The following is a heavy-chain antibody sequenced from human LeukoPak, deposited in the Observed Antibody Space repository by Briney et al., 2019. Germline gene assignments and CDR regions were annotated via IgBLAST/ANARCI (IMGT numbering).Heavy chain of an antibody. D-gene: IGHD3-16*01. CDR1: GFTFSSYE. V-gene: IGHV3-48*03. CDR2: ISSSGSTI. J-gene: IGHJ4*02. CDR3: AKAHYMITFGGVDY. Sequence: GGSLRLSCAASGFTFSSYEMNWVRQAPGKGLEWVSYISSSGSTIYYADSVKGRFTISRDNSKNTLYLHMNSLRAEDTAVYYCAKAHYMITFGGVDYWGQGTLVTVSS.